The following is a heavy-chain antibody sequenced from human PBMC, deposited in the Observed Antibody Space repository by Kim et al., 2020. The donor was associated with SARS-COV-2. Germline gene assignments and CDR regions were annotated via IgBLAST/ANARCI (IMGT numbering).Heavy chain of an antibody. D-gene: IGHD6-13*01. CDR3: ARVRGAAGPFYYYYYGVGV. Sequence: GGSLRLSCAASGFTFSDYYMSWIRQAPGKGLEWVSYISSSGSTIYYADSVKGRFTISRDNAKNSLYLQMNSLRAEDTAVYYCARVRGAAGPFYYYYYGVGVWGQGTTVTVSS. V-gene: IGHV3-11*01. J-gene: IGHJ6*02. CDR2: ISSSGSTI. CDR1: GFTFSDYY.